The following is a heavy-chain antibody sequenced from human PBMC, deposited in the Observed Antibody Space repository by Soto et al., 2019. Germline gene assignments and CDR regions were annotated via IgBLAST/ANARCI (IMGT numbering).Heavy chain of an antibody. D-gene: IGHD5-12*01. Sequence: QVQLQQWGAGLLKPSETLSLTCAVYGGSFSGYYWSWIRQPPGKGLEWIGEINHSGSTNYNPSLNSPGTISVDTSKNPFTLKLSSVTAADTAVYYCASRRGWATFDYWGQGTMVTVSS. CDR3: ASRRGWATFDY. CDR2: INHSGST. V-gene: IGHV4-34*01. CDR1: GGSFSGYY. J-gene: IGHJ4*02.